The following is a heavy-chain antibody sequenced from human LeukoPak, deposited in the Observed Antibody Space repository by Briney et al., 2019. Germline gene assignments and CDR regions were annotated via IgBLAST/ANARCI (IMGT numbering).Heavy chain of an antibody. CDR1: GFTFSSYW. J-gene: IGHJ4*02. CDR3: ASGGYGGPLY. Sequence: GGSLRLSCAASGFTFSSYWMHWVRQDQGKGLVWVSRINSDGSSIRYADSVEGRFTISRDNAKNTLYLQMNSLRAEDTAVYYCASGGYGGPLYWGQGTLVTVSS. CDR2: INSDGSSI. D-gene: IGHD4/OR15-4a*01. V-gene: IGHV3-74*01.